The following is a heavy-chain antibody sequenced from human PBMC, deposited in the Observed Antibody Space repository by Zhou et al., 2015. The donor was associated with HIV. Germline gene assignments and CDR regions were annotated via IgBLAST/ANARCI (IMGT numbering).Heavy chain of an antibody. CDR2: ISPNSGVT. CDR1: GYTFTGYY. D-gene: IGHD6-13*01. J-gene: IGHJ5*02. CDR3: ARSSSSSWYNWFDP. Sequence: QVQLVQSGAEVKKPGASVKVSCKASGYTFTGYYLHWVRQAPGQGLDWMGWISPNSGVTYYAQKFQGWVTMTRDTSISTAYMELIRLRSDDTAVYYCARSSSSSWYNWFDPGPGNPGHRLL. V-gene: IGHV1-2*04.